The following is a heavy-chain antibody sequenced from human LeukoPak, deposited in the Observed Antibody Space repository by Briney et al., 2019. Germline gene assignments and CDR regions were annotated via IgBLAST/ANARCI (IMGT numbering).Heavy chain of an antibody. Sequence: ASVKVSCKTSGYTFISFYVHWVRQAPGQGLEWMGIINPSGGSTTYTQKFQGRVTMTRNTSISTAYMELSSLRSEDTAVYYCASGWLVRTGRYYYYYMDVWGKGTTVTVSS. CDR3: ASGWLVRTGRYYYYYMDV. CDR1: GYTFISFY. CDR2: INPSGGST. V-gene: IGHV1-46*01. J-gene: IGHJ6*03. D-gene: IGHD6-19*01.